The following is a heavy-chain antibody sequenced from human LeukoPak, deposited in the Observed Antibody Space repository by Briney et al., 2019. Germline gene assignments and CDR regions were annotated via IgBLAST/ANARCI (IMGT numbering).Heavy chain of an antibody. CDR1: GFTFSSYW. V-gene: IGHV3-7*01. Sequence: TGGSLRLCCAASGFTFSSYWMSWVRQAPGKGLEWVANINQDGSAKDYGGSVEGRFTISRDNAKNSLYLQMNSLTAEGTAVYFCASAPNENYFDFWGQGTLVTVSS. CDR3: ASAPNENYFDF. CDR2: INQDGSAK. J-gene: IGHJ4*02.